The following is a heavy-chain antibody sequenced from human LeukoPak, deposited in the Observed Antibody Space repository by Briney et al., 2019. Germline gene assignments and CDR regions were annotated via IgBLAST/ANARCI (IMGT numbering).Heavy chain of an antibody. CDR3: ARSDKYCSHIHRHDY. Sequence: GASVKVSCKSSGYTFTGYYMHWVRQAPGQGLEWMGWSDPNSGDSNYAQKFQGRVTMTRDTSISTAYMELSRLRSDATAVYFCARSDKYCSHIHRHDYWGQGTLVTVSS. J-gene: IGHJ4*02. D-gene: IGHD2-15*01. V-gene: IGHV1-2*02. CDR2: SDPNSGDS. CDR1: GYTFTGYY.